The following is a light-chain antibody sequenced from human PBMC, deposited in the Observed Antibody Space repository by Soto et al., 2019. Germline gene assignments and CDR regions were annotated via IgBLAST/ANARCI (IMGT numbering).Light chain of an antibody. Sequence: DIQMTQSPSTLSASVGDRVTITCRASQSISSWLAWDQQKPGKAPKLLIYDASSLESGVPSRFSGSGSGTEFTLTISSLQPADFATYYCQQYNSYSWTFGQGTKVEIQ. V-gene: IGKV1-5*01. J-gene: IGKJ1*01. CDR3: QQYNSYSWT. CDR2: DAS. CDR1: QSISSW.